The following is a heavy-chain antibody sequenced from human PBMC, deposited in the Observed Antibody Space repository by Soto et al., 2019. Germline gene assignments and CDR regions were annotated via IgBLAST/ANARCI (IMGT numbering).Heavy chain of an antibody. CDR2: IYYSGST. V-gene: IGHV4-31*03. CDR3: ARGFGSGWIGPWKVDY. Sequence: QVQLQESGPGLVKPSQTLSLTCTVSGGSISSGGYYWSRIRQHPGKGLEWIGYIYYSGSTYYNPSLKSRVTISVDTSKNQFSLKLRSVTAADTAVYYCARGFGSGWIGPWKVDYWGQGTLVTVSS. CDR1: GGSISSGGYY. J-gene: IGHJ4*02. D-gene: IGHD6-19*01.